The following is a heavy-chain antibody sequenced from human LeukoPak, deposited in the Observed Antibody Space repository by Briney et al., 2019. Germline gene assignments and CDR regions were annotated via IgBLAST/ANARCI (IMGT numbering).Heavy chain of an antibody. V-gene: IGHV1-2*02. Sequence: ASVKVSCKASGYTFTGYYMHWVRQAPGQGLEWMGWINPNSGGTNYAQKFQGRVTMTRDTSISTAYMELSRLRSDDTAVYYCAGDMYYYDSSGSHDYWGQGTLVTVSS. CDR1: GYTFTGYY. CDR2: INPNSGGT. J-gene: IGHJ4*02. D-gene: IGHD3-22*01. CDR3: AGDMYYYDSSGSHDY.